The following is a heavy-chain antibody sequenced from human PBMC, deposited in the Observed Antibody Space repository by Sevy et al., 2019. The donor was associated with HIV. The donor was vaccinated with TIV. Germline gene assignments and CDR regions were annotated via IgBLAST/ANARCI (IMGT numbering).Heavy chain of an antibody. J-gene: IGHJ6*03. CDR3: TRGRHMSGPGLTDYYYYMDV. CDR2: IRSKDYGGTT. Sequence: GGSLRLSCRVSGFSFGAYAMSWVRQAPGKGLECVGFIRSKDYGGTTEYAASVEGRFLISSAYSKSIAYLQMNSVKIVDTAIYYCTRGRHMSGPGLTDYYYYMDVWGKGTMVTVSS. CDR1: GFSFGAYA. D-gene: IGHD2-2*01. V-gene: IGHV3-49*04.